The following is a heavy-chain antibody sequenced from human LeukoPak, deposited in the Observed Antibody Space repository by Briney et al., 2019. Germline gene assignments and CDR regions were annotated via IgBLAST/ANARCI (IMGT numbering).Heavy chain of an antibody. CDR3: AKAGYSYGIPFFDY. J-gene: IGHJ4*02. V-gene: IGHV3-23*01. D-gene: IGHD5-18*01. Sequence: GGSLRLSCAASGFTFSSYAMIWVRQAPGKGLEWVSTTSGSGGSSYYADSVKGRFTISRDNSKNTLYLQMNSLRAEDTAVYYCAKAGYSYGIPFFDYWGQGTLVTVSS. CDR2: TSGSGGSS. CDR1: GFTFSSYA.